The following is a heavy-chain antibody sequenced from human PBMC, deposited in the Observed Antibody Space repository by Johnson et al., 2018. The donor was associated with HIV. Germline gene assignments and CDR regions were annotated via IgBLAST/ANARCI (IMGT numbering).Heavy chain of an antibody. CDR1: GFTVSSNY. J-gene: IGHJ3*02. V-gene: IGHV3-7*03. Sequence: VQLMESGGGLIQPGGSLKHSCAASGFTVSSNYMSWVRQAPGKGLEWVANKKKDGSEEYYGESVKGRFTISRDNAKNSLYLQMSSLRAEDTAIYYCARKGDAFDIWGQGTMVTVSS. CDR3: ARKGDAFDI. CDR2: KKKDGSEE.